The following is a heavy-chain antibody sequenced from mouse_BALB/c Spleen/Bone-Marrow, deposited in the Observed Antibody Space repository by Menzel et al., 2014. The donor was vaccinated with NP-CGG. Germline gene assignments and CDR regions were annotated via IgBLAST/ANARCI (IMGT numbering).Heavy chain of an antibody. J-gene: IGHJ4*01. Sequence: VQLQQSGAELARPGASVKLSCKASGYTFTDYYINWVKQRTGQGLEWIGEIYPGSGNTYYNEKFKGKATLTADKSSSTAYMQLNSLTSEDSAVYFCAKGGYGSSYVRYYAMDYWGQGTSVTVSS. D-gene: IGHD1-1*01. CDR3: AKGGYGSSYVRYYAMDY. V-gene: IGHV1-77*01. CDR1: GYTFTDYY. CDR2: IYPGSGNT.